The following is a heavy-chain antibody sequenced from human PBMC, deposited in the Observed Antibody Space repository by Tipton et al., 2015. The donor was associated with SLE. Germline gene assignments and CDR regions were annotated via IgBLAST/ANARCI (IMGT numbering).Heavy chain of an antibody. CDR1: GFTFSNYA. J-gene: IGHJ4*02. CDR2: ISGSGGNS. CDR3: AKGAVAATPPYALDY. V-gene: IGHV3-23*01. Sequence: SLRLSCAASGFTFSNYAVSWVRQAPGKGLEWVSYISGSGGNSYYADSVKGRFTISRDNSKNTIYLQMDSLRVEDTALYYCAKGAVAATPPYALDYWGQGTLVTVSS. D-gene: IGHD1-26*01.